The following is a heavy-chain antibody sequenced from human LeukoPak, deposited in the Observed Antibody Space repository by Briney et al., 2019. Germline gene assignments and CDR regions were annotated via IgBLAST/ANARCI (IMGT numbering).Heavy chain of an antibody. CDR1: GFTFSSYG. V-gene: IGHV3-30*19. CDR3: ARVRSAARPHDAFDI. J-gene: IGHJ3*02. Sequence: GGSLRLSCAASGFTFSSYGMHWVRQAPGKGLEWVAVISYDGSNKYYADSVKGRFTISRDNSKNTLYLQMNSLRAEDTAVYYCARVRSAARPHDAFDIWGQGTMVTVSS. D-gene: IGHD6-6*01. CDR2: ISYDGSNK.